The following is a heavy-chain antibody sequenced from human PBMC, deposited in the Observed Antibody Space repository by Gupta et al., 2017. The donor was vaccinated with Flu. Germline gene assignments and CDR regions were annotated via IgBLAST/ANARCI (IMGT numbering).Heavy chain of an antibody. V-gene: IGHV3-21*01. Sequence: EVQLVESGGGLVKPGGSLRLSCAASGFTFRTYSMNWVRQAPGKGLEWVSTVSSSSSDIYYADSVKGRFTIARDGAKNYLYPQMNSLRAEETAVYDGERSWDYDRRDFDYWGQGALVSVSS. D-gene: IGHD3-22*01. CDR3: ERSWDYDRRDFDY. J-gene: IGHJ4*02. CDR2: VSSSSSDI. CDR1: GFTFRTYS.